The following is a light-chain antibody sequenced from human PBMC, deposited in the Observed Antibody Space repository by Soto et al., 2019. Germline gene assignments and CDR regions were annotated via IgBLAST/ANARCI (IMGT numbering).Light chain of an antibody. CDR2: RVN. J-gene: IGLJ3*02. V-gene: IGLV2-8*01. CDR3: TSYSGVNQVL. Sequence: QSALTQPPSASVAPGQSVTISCTGTSSDVGNYNYVSWYQQHPGKAPRLMIYRVNKRPSGVPDRFSGSKSGNTASLTVSGLQAEDEADYYCTSYSGVNQVLFGGGTKVTVL. CDR1: SSDVGNYNY.